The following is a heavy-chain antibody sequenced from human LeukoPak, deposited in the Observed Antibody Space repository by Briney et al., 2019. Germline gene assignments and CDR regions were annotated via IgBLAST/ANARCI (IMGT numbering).Heavy chain of an antibody. Sequence: GGSLRLSCAASGFTFSSYEMNWVPQAPGKGLEWVSYISSSGSTIYYADSVKGRFTISRDNAKNSLYLQMNSLRAEDTAVYYCAREGVAVAGGIDYWGQGTLVTVSS. CDR2: ISSSGSTI. CDR3: AREGVAVAGGIDY. J-gene: IGHJ4*02. V-gene: IGHV3-48*03. D-gene: IGHD6-19*01. CDR1: GFTFSSYE.